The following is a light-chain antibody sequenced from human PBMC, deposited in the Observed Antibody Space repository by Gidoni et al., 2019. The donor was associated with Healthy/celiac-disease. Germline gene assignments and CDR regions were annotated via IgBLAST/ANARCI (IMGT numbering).Light chain of an antibody. CDR1: KFGDKY. J-gene: IGLJ2*01. Sequence: SYELTPPPSVSVPPGQPATITCPGDKFGDKYACWYQPKPGQSPVLVIYQDSKRPSGIPERFSGSNSGNTATLTISGTQAMDEADYYCQAWDSSTAVFGGGTKLTV. CDR2: QDS. CDR3: QAWDSSTAV. V-gene: IGLV3-1*01.